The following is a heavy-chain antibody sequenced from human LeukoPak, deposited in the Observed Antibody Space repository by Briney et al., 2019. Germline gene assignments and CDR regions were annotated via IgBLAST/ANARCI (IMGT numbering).Heavy chain of an antibody. CDR1: GFTFRAYW. V-gene: IGHV3-74*01. CDR3: ASSTTYSRWLDY. Sequence: GGSLRLSCAASGFTFRAYWMHWVRQAPGKGLLWVSRINTDGSATIYTDPVKGRFTISRDNAKNTLYLQVNSLRVEDTAVYYCASSTTYSRWLDYWGQGTLVTVSS. CDR2: INTDGSAT. J-gene: IGHJ4*02. D-gene: IGHD2/OR15-2a*01.